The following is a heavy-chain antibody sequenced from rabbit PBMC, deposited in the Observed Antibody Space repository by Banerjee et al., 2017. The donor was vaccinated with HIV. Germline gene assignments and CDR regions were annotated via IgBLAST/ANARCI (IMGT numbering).Heavy chain of an antibody. D-gene: IGHD4-2*01. CDR2: IFPSSAGT. Sequence: QQQLVESGGDLVKPEGSLTLTCTASGFSFSSNYWICWVRQAPGKGLEWIACIFPSSAGTSYASGAKGRFSISKTSSTTVTLQMTSLTAADTATYFCARRADYAGGGNFNLWGPGHLVTVS. V-gene: IGHV1S45*01. CDR1: GFSFSSNYW. CDR3: ARRADYAGGGNFNL. J-gene: IGHJ4*01.